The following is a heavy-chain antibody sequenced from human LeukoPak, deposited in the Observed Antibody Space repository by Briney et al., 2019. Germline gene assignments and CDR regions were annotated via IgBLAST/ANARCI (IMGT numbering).Heavy chain of an antibody. CDR3: AKVSEGMYYFDF. J-gene: IGHJ4*02. V-gene: IGHV3-23*01. Sequence: PGGSLRLSCAASGFTVTNNDMSWVCQAPGKWLKWVSTITNTGAGTYYADSVKGRFTISRDNSKNMLYLQMNSLRAEDTAMYYCAKVSEGMYYFDFWGQGTLVTVSS. CDR2: ITNTGAGT. CDR1: GFTVTNND.